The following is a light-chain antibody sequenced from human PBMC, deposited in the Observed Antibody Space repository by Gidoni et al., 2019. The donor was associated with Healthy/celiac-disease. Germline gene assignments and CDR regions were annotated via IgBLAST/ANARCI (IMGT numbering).Light chain of an antibody. J-gene: IGKJ1*01. CDR1: QSVSSN. CDR2: GAS. Sequence: EIVMTQSPATLSVSPGERATLSCRASQSVSSNLAWYQQKPGQAPRLLFYGASTRATGIPARFSGSGSGTEFTLTISSLQSEDFAVYYCQQYNNWPNTFXQXTKVEIK. V-gene: IGKV3-15*01. CDR3: QQYNNWPNT.